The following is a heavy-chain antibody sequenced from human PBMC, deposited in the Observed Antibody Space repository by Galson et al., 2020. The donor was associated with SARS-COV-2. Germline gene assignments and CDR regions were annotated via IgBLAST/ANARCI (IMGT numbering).Heavy chain of an antibody. CDR3: AREVGSNYKYVMDV. CDR1: GYSFSTYG. CDR2: ISTYNGNT. J-gene: IGHJ6*02. D-gene: IGHD3-10*01. V-gene: IGHV1-18*01. Sequence: ASVKVSCKASGYSFSTYGVTWVRQAPGQGLEWMGWISTYNGNTIYAQKFQGRVTMTTDTSTSTAYMEVRSLRSDDTAVYYCAREVGSNYKYVMDVWGQGTTVTVSS.